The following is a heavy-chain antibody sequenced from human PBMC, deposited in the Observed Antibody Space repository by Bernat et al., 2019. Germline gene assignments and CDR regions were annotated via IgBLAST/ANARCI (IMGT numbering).Heavy chain of an antibody. Sequence: QVQLVESGGGVVQPGRSLRLSCAASGFTFSSYAMHWVCQAPGKGLEWVAVISYDGSNKSYADSVKGRFTISRDNSKNTLYLQMNSLRAEDTAVYYCARGPTYYYYYMDVWGKGTTVTVSS. CDR1: GFTFSSYA. J-gene: IGHJ6*03. CDR3: ARGPTYYYYYMDV. V-gene: IGHV3-30*01. CDR2: ISYDGSNK.